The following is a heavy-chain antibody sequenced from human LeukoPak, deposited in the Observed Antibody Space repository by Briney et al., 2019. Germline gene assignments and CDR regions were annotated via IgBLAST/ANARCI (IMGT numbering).Heavy chain of an antibody. J-gene: IGHJ4*02. CDR2: ISGSGGST. Sequence: GGSLRLSCAASGFTFSNYAMSWVRQAPGKGLEWVSAISGSGGSTYYTDSVKGRFTISRDNSKNTLYLQMNSLRAEDTAVYYCAKDLLAYCGGDCHPPFDYWGQGTLVTVSS. V-gene: IGHV3-23*01. D-gene: IGHD2-21*02. CDR3: AKDLLAYCGGDCHPPFDY. CDR1: GFTFSNYA.